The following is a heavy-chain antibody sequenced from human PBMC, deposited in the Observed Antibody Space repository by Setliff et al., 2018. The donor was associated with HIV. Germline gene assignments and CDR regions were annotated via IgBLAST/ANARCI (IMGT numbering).Heavy chain of an antibody. CDR2: ISAYSGDT. CDR1: GYPFSGYG. V-gene: IGHV1-18*01. D-gene: IGHD4-17*01. CDR3: ARPGGSYGDYGWYLRF. Sequence: ASVKVSCKASGYPFSGYGISWVRQAPGQGLGRMGWISAYSGDTNYARKFQGRLTMTTDTSTSTAYMGLRSLRSDDTAMYYCARPGGSYGDYGWYLRFWGQGTLVTVSS. J-gene: IGHJ4*02.